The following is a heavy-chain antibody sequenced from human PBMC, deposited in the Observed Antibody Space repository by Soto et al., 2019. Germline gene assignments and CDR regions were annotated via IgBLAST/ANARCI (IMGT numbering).Heavy chain of an antibody. CDR3: VKDSESSGYLTHLDY. D-gene: IGHD3-22*01. CDR1: GSTFDDYA. V-gene: IGHV3-9*01. J-gene: IGHJ4*02. CDR2: LTWNGEVL. Sequence: LRLSCVSSGSTFDDYAIHWVRQTPGKGLEWVSGLTWNGEVLGYADSVKGRFTISRDNAKNSLYLEMNSLRPEDTALYYCVKDSESSGYLTHLDYWGQGTLVTVSS.